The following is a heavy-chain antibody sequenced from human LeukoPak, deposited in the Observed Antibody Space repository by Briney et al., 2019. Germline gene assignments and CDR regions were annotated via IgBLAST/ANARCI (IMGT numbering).Heavy chain of an antibody. D-gene: IGHD1-14*01. CDR2: INHSSRST. V-gene: IGHV4-34*01. Sequence: PSETLSLTCAVCGGSFSSYFWSWIRQPPGKGLEWIGEINHSSRSTNWNPSLKSRVTISLDTSKKQFSLKLNSVTAADTAVYYCARGITFNPSTPHNWFDPWGQGTLVTVSS. CDR3: ARGITFNPSTPHNWFDP. J-gene: IGHJ5*02. CDR1: GGSFSSYF.